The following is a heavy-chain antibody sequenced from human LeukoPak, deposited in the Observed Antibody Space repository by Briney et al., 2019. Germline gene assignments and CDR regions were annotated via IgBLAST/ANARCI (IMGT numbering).Heavy chain of an antibody. CDR1: GYTFTGYY. J-gene: IGHJ6*03. Sequence: ASVKVSCKTSGYTFTGYYMHWVRQAPGQGLEWMGWINPNSGGTNYAQKFQGRVTMTRDTSISTAYMELSRLRSDDTAVYYCASRGVEMATNYYYYYMDVWGKGTTVTVSS. CDR2: INPNSGGT. D-gene: IGHD5-24*01. CDR3: ASRGVEMATNYYYYYMDV. V-gene: IGHV1-2*02.